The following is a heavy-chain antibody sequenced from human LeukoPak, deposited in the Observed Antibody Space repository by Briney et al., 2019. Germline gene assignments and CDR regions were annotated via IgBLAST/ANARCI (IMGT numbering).Heavy chain of an antibody. CDR3: ARALGDGLRFLEWFPMLFDI. CDR1: GFTFSSFS. CDR2: ISSSSSYI. D-gene: IGHD3-3*01. V-gene: IGHV3-21*01. J-gene: IGHJ3*02. Sequence: PGGSLRLSCAASGFTFSSFSMNWVRQAPGKGLEWVSSISSSSSYIYYADSVKGRFTISRDNAKNSLYLQMNSLRAEDTAVYYCARALGDGLRFLEWFPMLFDIWGQGTMVTVSS.